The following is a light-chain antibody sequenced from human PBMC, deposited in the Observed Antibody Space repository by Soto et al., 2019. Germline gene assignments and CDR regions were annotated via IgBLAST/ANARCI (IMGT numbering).Light chain of an antibody. J-gene: IGKJ1*01. CDR2: DAS. V-gene: IGKV3D-11*02. Sequence: EIVLTQSPATLSLSPGERATLSYRAGESVYSSLAWYQQLPGQPLRLLISDASNRAAGVPGRFSGTGSGTDLTLTISSLEPEDFAVNFCLQRSDWHRTFGQGTKVDIK. CDR1: ESVYSS. CDR3: LQRSDWHRT.